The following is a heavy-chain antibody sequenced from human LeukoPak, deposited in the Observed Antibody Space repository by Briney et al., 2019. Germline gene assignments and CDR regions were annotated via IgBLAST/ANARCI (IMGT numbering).Heavy chain of an antibody. CDR2: LSSGGATT. CDR1: GFTFSSYA. CDR3: AKVILGVNVPHWFDP. V-gene: IGHV3-23*01. D-gene: IGHD3-3*01. Sequence: GGSLRLSCAVSGFTFSSYAMSWVRQAPGKGLAWVSALSSGGATTHYADSVKGRFTISRDNSKNTLYLQMSSLRAEDTAIYYCAKVILGVNVPHWFDPWGQGTLVTVSS. J-gene: IGHJ5*02.